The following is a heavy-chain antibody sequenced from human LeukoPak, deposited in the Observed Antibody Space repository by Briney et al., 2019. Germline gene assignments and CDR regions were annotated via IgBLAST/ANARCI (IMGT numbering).Heavy chain of an antibody. V-gene: IGHV3-48*02. D-gene: IGHD5-24*01. CDR3: AREKERAADPFDS. J-gene: IGHJ4*02. CDR1: GFTFSNYN. CDR2: ISSSSRTI. Sequence: GGSLRLSCAASGFTFSNYNIHWVRQAPGKGLEWVSYISSSSRTIYYADSVKGRFPISIDNAKNSLYLQMNSLRDDDTSLYYSAREKERAADPFDSWGQGTLVTVSS.